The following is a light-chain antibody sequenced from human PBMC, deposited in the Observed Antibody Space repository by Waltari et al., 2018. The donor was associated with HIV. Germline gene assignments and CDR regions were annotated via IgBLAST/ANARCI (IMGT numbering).Light chain of an antibody. Sequence: DIVMTQSPATLSVSPGERATLSCRASQSVTNNLAWYQQKPVRAPRLLIFSASARASGVPARFSASGSGTEFTLTISSLQPEDSAVYYCQQYNARPPLTFGQGTRVEIK. J-gene: IGKJ5*01. V-gene: IGKV3-15*01. CDR3: QQYNARPPLT. CDR2: SAS. CDR1: QSVTNN.